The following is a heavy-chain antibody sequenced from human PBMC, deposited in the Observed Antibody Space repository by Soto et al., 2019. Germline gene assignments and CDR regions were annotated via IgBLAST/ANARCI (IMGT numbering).Heavy chain of an antibody. CDR2: IYSGGST. J-gene: IGHJ6*02. Sequence: GGSKRLSCTASGFNVSSNYMSWVRQATGKGLEWVSVIYSGGSTYYADSVKGRFTISRDNSKNTLYLQMNSLRAEDTAVYYCARDLATYYDFWSGPNAYGMDVSGQGTTVTVSS. D-gene: IGHD3-3*01. CDR1: GFNVSSNY. CDR3: ARDLATYYDFWSGPNAYGMDV. V-gene: IGHV3-66*01.